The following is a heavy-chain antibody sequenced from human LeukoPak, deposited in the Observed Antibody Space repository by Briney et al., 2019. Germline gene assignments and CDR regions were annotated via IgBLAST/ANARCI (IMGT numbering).Heavy chain of an antibody. CDR2: IYYTGST. CDR1: GFTFSSYW. V-gene: IGHV4-59*01. J-gene: IGHJ6*02. CDR3: ARETSGIASAQGGMDV. D-gene: IGHD2-2*01. Sequence: GSLRLSCAASGFTFSSYWMSWIRQPPGKGLEWIGFIYYTGSTNYNPSLKSRVTISVDTSKNQFSLKLSSVTAADTAVYYCARETSGIASAQGGMDVWGQGTTVTVSS.